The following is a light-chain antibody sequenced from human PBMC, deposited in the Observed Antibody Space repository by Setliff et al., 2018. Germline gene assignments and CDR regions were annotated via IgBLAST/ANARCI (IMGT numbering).Light chain of an antibody. V-gene: IGLV2-14*03. CDR2: EVS. J-gene: IGLJ2*01. CDR1: SSDVGGYNY. Sequence: QSALTQPASVSGSPGQSITISCTGTSSDVGGYNYVSWYQQHPDKAPKLMIYEVSKRPSGVSGRFSGSKSGNTASLTISGLQAEDEADYYCLSYTSQTTHALFGGGTKVTVL. CDR3: LSYTSQTTHAL.